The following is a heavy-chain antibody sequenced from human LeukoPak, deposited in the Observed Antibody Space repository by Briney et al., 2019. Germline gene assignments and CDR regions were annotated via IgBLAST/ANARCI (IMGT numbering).Heavy chain of an antibody. Sequence: SETLSLTCTVSGGSISSGGYYWSWIRQHPGKGLEWIGYIYYSGSTYHNPSLKSRVTISVDTSKNQFSLKLSSVTAADTAVYYCARDFEENWFDPWGQGTLVTVSS. CDR1: GGSISSGGYY. V-gene: IGHV4-31*03. J-gene: IGHJ5*02. CDR3: ARDFEENWFDP. CDR2: IYYSGST. D-gene: IGHD3-9*01.